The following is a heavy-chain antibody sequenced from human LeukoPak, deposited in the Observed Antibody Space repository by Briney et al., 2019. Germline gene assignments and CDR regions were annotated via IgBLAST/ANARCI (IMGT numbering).Heavy chain of an antibody. J-gene: IGHJ4*02. CDR2: IYYSGST. Sequence: SETLSLTCTVSGGSISSYYWSWIRQPPGKGLEWIGSIYYSGSTYYNPSLKSRVTISVDTSKNQFSLKLSSVTAADTAVYYCARHATTVTTDYWGQGTLVTVSS. CDR3: ARHATTVTTDY. D-gene: IGHD4-17*01. CDR1: GGSISSYY. V-gene: IGHV4-39*01.